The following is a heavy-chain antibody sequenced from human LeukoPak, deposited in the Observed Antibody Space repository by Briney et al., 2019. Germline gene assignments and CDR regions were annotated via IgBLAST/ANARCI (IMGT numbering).Heavy chain of an antibody. CDR1: GYTITSYG. V-gene: IGHV1-18*01. J-gene: IGHJ4*02. CDR3: ARVDIVGATTADSDY. D-gene: IGHD1-26*01. Sequence: ASVKVSCKASGYTITSYGISWVRQAPGQGLEWMGWISAYNGNTNYAQKVQGRVTMTTDTSTSTAYMELRSLRSDDTAVYCCARVDIVGATTADSDYWGQGTLVTVSS. CDR2: ISAYNGNT.